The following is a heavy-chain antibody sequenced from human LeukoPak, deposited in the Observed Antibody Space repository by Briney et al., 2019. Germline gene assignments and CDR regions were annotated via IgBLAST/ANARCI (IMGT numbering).Heavy chain of an antibody. J-gene: IGHJ4*02. V-gene: IGHV4-38-2*02. CDR3: ARDTALAQAVMFDY. Sequence: SETLSLTRTVSGYSISSGYYWGWIRQPPGKGLEWTGSIDHSGSTYYNPSLKSRITISVDTSKNQFSLKLSSVTAADTAVYYCARDTALAQAVMFDYWGQGTLVTVSS. D-gene: IGHD6-19*01. CDR1: GYSISSGYY. CDR2: IDHSGST.